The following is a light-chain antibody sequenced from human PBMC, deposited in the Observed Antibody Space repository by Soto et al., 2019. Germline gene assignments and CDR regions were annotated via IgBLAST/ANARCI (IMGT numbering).Light chain of an antibody. CDR3: LHDYTYPRT. CDR1: QDIKND. CDR2: AAS. V-gene: IGKV1-6*01. J-gene: IGKJ1*01. Sequence: AIQVTQSPSSLSASVGDRVTITCRASQDIKNDLGWYQQTPGKTPKLLIYAASTIQSGVPSRFSGSGSGTDFTLTIRSLEPEDSGTYYCLHDYTYPRTFGQGTTVEIK.